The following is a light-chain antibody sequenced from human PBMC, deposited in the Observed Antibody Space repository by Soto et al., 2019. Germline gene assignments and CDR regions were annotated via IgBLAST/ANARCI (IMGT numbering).Light chain of an antibody. Sequence: EIVLTQSPCTLSLSPGERATLSCRASQSVGGNYLAWYQQKPGQAPRLLVYAASTRATGIPDRFSGSGSGTDFSLTISRLEPEDFAVYYCQQYGSSLRTFGQGTKLEIK. CDR3: QQYGSSLRT. J-gene: IGKJ2*01. V-gene: IGKV3-20*01. CDR1: QSVGGNY. CDR2: AAS.